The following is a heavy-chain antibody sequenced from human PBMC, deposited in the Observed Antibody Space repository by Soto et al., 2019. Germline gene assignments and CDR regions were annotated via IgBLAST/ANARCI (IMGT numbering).Heavy chain of an antibody. V-gene: IGHV1-2*04. CDR1: GYTFTGYY. CDR3: ARATFIAVAGTSGMDV. CDR2: INPNSGGT. Sequence: QVQLVQSGAEVKKPGASVKVSCKASGYTFTGYYMHWVRQAPGQGLEWMGWINPNSGGTNYAQKFQGWVTITRDTSISTAYMELSRLRSDDTAVXXCARATFIAVAGTSGMDVWGQGTTVTVSS. D-gene: IGHD6-19*01. J-gene: IGHJ6*02.